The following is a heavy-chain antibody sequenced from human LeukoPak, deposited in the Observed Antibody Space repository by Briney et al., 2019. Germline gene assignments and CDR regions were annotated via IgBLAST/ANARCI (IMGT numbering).Heavy chain of an antibody. D-gene: IGHD2-21*02. J-gene: IGHJ3*02. V-gene: IGHV3-66*01. CDR1: GFTVSSYY. CDR2: IYSGGST. CDR3: ARDRGCGDCYPPANDAFDI. Sequence: PGGSLRLSCAASGFTVSSYYMSWVRQAPGKGLEWVSVIYSGGSTYYAGSVKGRFTISRDNSKSTLYLQMNSLRAEDTAVYYCARDRGCGDCYPPANDAFDIWGQGTMVTVSS.